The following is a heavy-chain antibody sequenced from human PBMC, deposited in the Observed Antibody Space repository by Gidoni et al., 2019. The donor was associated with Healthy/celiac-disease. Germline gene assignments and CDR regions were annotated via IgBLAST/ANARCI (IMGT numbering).Heavy chain of an antibody. D-gene: IGHD1-7*01. CDR1: GFTFSSYD. CDR2: IGTAGDT. Sequence: EVQLVESGGGLVQPGGSLRLSCAASGFTFSSYDMHWVRQATGKGLEWVSAIGTAGDTYYPGSVKGRFTISRENAKNSLYLQMNSLRAGDTAVYYCARGHFNWNSLDYWGQGTLVTVSS. CDR3: ARGHFNWNSLDY. J-gene: IGHJ4*02. V-gene: IGHV3-13*01.